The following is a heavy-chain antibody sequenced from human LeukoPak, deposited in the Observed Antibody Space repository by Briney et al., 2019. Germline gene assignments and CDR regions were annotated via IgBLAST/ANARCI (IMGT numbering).Heavy chain of an antibody. CDR3: ARVTGYMIEDYFDY. J-gene: IGHJ4*02. D-gene: IGHD3-22*01. CDR1: DGSISSSSYY. CDR2: IYYSGST. Sequence: SETLSLTCTVSDGSISSSSYYWGWIRQPPGKGLEWIGSIYYSGSTYYNPSLKSRVTISVKTSKNQFSLKLSSVTAADTAVYYCARVTGYMIEDYFDYWGQGTLVTVSS. V-gene: IGHV4-39*07.